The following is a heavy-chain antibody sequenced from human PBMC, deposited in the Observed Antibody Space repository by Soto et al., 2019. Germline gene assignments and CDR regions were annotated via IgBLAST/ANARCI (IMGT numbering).Heavy chain of an antibody. J-gene: IGHJ4*02. D-gene: IGHD3-22*01. CDR3: ARGGYYDSSGHYSRGFDY. Sequence: EVQLVESGGGLVQPGGSLRLSCAASEFTFTSYWMHWVRQAPGKGLVWVSRVNGDGSSTNYADSVKGRFTISRDNAKNTLYLQMNSLRAEDTAVYYCARGGYYDSSGHYSRGFDYWGLGTLVTVSS. CDR2: VNGDGSST. V-gene: IGHV3-74*01. CDR1: EFTFTSYW.